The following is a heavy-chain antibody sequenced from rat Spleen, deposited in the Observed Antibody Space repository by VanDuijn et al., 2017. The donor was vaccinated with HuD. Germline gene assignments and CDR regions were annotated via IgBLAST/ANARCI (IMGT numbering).Heavy chain of an antibody. V-gene: IGHV5-27*01. CDR3: STAGSFTDYYFAGGFDY. CDR1: GFTFSNYY. J-gene: IGHJ2*01. D-gene: IGHD1-6*01. CDR2: ISTGGGNN. Sequence: EVQLVESGGGLVQPGRSLKLSCAASGFTFSNYYMAWVRQAPTKGLEWVAYISTGGGNNYYRDSVKGRFTVSRDNAKSTLYLQMDSLRSEDTATYYCSTAGSFTDYYFAGGFDYWGQGVMVTVSS.